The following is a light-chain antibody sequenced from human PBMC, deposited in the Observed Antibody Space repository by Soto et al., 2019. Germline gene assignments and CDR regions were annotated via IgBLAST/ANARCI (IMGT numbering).Light chain of an antibody. CDR3: QQSYNGPFT. Sequence: DIQMTQSPSSLSASVGDRVTVTCRAGQSISRYLNWYQQRPGKAPKLLIYSASSLQTGVPSRFSGSGSGTDFTLTRNSRQPEDFATYYCQQSYNGPFTFGPGTKVDI. J-gene: IGKJ3*01. CDR1: QSISRY. V-gene: IGKV1-39*01. CDR2: SAS.